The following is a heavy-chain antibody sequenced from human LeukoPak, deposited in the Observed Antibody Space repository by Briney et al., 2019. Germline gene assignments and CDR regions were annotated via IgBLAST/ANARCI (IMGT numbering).Heavy chain of an antibody. V-gene: IGHV3-7*05. Sequence: GGSLRLSCAASGFTFSRYWMSWVRQAPGKGLEWVANIKQDGSEIYYVASVKGRFAVSRDNAKNSLSLQMNSLRADDTAVYYCARHWWDSSGSYHFDYWGQGTLVTVSS. CDR3: ARHWWDSSGSYHFDY. CDR1: GFTFSRYW. CDR2: IKQDGSEI. J-gene: IGHJ4*02. D-gene: IGHD6-19*01.